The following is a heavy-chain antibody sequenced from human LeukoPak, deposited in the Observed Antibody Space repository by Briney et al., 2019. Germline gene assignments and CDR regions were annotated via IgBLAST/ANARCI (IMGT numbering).Heavy chain of an antibody. CDR3: ARSHTRKGFCGGGRCYPAVWWFDP. V-gene: IGHV1-8*01. CDR1: GYTFINND. J-gene: IGHJ5*02. D-gene: IGHD2-15*01. Sequence: ASVKVTCKASGYTFINNDINWVRQAPGQGLEWMAWIDPKNGNRGYAQNFQGRVTMTTDTSISTAYMELSSLRSEDTAVYYCARSHTRKGFCGGGRCYPAVWWFDPWGQGTLVTVSS. CDR2: IDPKNGNR.